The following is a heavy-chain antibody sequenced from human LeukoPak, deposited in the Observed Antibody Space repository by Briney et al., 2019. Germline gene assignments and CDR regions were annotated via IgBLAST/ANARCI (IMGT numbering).Heavy chain of an antibody. CDR1: GYTFTGYY. V-gene: IGHV1-2*02. J-gene: IGHJ4*02. D-gene: IGHD6-19*01. Sequence: ASVKVSCKASGYTFTGYYMHWVRQAPGQGLEWMGWINPNSGGTNYAQKFQGRVTMTRDTSISTAYMELSRLRSDDTAVYYCARDPGRDAAGWLAVWGQGTLVTVSS. CDR3: ARDPGRDAAGWLAV. CDR2: INPNSGGT.